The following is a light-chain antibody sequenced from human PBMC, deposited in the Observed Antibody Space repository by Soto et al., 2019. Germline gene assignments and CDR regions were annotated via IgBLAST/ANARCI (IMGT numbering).Light chain of an antibody. CDR1: RSAGEW. V-gene: IGKV1-5*03. Sequence: DIQMTQPPSTLSASVGDRVTITCRASRSAGEWLAWYQQKPGKAPTLLIYEVSTLQSGVPSRFTGSGSETEFSLTIDSLQPDDFATYYCQQFNSHPYTFGPGTKVEIK. J-gene: IGKJ2*01. CDR3: QQFNSHPYT. CDR2: EVS.